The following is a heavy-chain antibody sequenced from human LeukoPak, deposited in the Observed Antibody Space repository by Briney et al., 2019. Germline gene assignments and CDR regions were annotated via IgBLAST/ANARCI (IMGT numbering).Heavy chain of an antibody. Sequence: GRSRRLSCAASGFTFNSYAMHWVRQAPGKGLEWVAVISYDGSNKYYADSVKGRFTISRDNSKNTLYLQMNSLRAEDTAVYYCARGGYHAYYLDYWGQGSLVTVSS. CDR1: GFTFNSYA. CDR3: ARGGYHAYYLDY. J-gene: IGHJ4*02. D-gene: IGHD5-18*01. V-gene: IGHV3-30-3*01. CDR2: ISYDGSNK.